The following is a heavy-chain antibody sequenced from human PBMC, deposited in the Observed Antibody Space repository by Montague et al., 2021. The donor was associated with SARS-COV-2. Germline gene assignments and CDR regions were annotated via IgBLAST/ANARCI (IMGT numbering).Heavy chain of an antibody. Sequence: SETLSLTCTVSGGSISSGDYYWSWIRQPPGLGLEWIGHTYNRGGPVYTPSLLNRVTLAVHTSKNQFSLRLTSVTAADTAVYYCARDIRIPMLIVIQGYGM. J-gene: IGHJ6*01. D-gene: IGHD3-22*01. CDR2: TYNRGGP. V-gene: IGHV4-61*08. CDR1: GGSISSGDYY. CDR3: ARDIRIPMLIVIQGYGM.